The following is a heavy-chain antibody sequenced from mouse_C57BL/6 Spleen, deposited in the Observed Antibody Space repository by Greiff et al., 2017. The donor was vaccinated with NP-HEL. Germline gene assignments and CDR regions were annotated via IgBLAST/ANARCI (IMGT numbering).Heavy chain of an antibody. CDR3: ARSAYDPYIRGAMDY. CDR1: GFTFTDYY. J-gene: IGHJ4*01. Sequence: EVQGVESGGGLVQPGGSLSLSCAASGFTFTDYYMSWVRQPPGKALEWLGFIRNKANGYTTEYSASVKGRFTISRDNSQSILYLQMNALRAEDSATYYCARSAYDPYIRGAMDYWGQGTSVTVSS. D-gene: IGHD2-3*01. V-gene: IGHV7-3*01. CDR2: IRNKANGYTT.